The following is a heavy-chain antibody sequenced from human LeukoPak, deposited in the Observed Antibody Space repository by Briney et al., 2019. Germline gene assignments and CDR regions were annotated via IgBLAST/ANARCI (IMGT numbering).Heavy chain of an antibody. V-gene: IGHV3-74*01. CDR1: GFTFSRYW. J-gene: IGHJ5*02. CDR2: INSDGSST. Sequence: GGSLRLSCAASGFTFSRYWMHWVRQAPGKGLVWVSRINSDGSSTRYADSVKGRFTISRDNAKNTLYLQMNSLRVEDTAVYYCARGVGGDSRFDPWGQGTLVTVSS. D-gene: IGHD1-26*01. CDR3: ARGVGGDSRFDP.